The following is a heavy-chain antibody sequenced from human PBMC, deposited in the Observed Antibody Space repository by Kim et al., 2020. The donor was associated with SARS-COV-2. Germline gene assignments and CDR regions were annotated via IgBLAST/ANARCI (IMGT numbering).Heavy chain of an antibody. Sequence: YYNPSLKSRVTISLDTSNNQFSLNLSAVTAADTAIYYCATLSYYYYFMDVWGKGTTVTVSS. CDR3: ATLSYYYYFMDV. V-gene: IGHV4-39*01. J-gene: IGHJ6*03.